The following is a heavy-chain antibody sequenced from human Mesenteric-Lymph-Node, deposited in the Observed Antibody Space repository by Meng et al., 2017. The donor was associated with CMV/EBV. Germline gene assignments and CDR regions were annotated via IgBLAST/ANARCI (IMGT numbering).Heavy chain of an antibody. D-gene: IGHD3-22*01. CDR3: ARDSSGFSNWFDP. J-gene: IGHJ5*02. CDR2: ISSTSSTI. CDR1: GFSLSIYS. V-gene: IGHV3-48*04. Sequence: ETLSLTCAVSGFSLSIYSMNWVRQAPGKGLEWISYISSTSSTIKYADSVKGRFTISRDNAKNSLYLQMNSLRAEDTAVYYCARDSSGFSNWFDPWGKGTLVTVSS.